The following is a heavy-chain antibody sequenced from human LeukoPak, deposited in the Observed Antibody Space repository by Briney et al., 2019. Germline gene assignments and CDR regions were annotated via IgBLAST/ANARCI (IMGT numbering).Heavy chain of an antibody. CDR3: ARANFYYYYYGMDV. D-gene: IGHD5-24*01. Sequence: SETLSLTCAVSGGSFSGYYWSWIRQPPGQGLEWIGEINHSGSTNYNPSLKSRVTISVDTSKNQFSLKLSSVTAADTAVYYCARANFYYYYYGMDVWGQGTTVTVSS. CDR1: GGSFSGYY. J-gene: IGHJ6*02. CDR2: INHSGST. V-gene: IGHV4-34*01.